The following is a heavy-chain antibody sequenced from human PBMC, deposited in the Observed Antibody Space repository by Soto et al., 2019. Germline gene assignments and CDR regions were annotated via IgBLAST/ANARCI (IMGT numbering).Heavy chain of an antibody. V-gene: IGHV1-18*01. D-gene: IGHD1-26*01. CDR3: ARDTTRGDYYYYYYGMDV. Sequence: QVQLVQSGAEAKKPGASVKVSCKASGYTFTSYGISWVRQAPGQGLEWMGWISAYNGNTNYAQKLQGRVTMTTDTSTSTAYMELRSLRSDDTAVYYCARDTTRGDYYYYYYGMDVWGQGTTVTVSS. CDR2: ISAYNGNT. CDR1: GYTFTSYG. J-gene: IGHJ6*02.